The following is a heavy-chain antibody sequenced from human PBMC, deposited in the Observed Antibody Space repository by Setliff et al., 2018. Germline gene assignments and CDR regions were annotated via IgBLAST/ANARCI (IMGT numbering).Heavy chain of an antibody. V-gene: IGHV2-5*02. Sequence: SGPTLVNPTQTLTLTCTFSGFSLTTNGVGVGWIRQPPGKALECLALIYYDDDRRYNPSVKNRLTITKDTSKNQVVLTMTNVDPVDTAFYYCTTGPRDSRNYMTWLDSWGPGTLVTVSS. CDR3: TTGPRDSRNYMTWLDS. J-gene: IGHJ5*01. CDR2: IYYDDDR. CDR1: GFSLTTNGVG. D-gene: IGHD3-3*01.